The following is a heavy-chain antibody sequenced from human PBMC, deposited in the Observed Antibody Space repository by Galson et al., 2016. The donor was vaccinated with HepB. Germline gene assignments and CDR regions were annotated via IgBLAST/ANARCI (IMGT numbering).Heavy chain of an antibody. CDR1: GFTSSSYW. Sequence: SLRLSCAASGFTSSSYWMNWVRQAPGKGPEWVANINDDGRTKHFLDSVKGRFTISRDNAENSLYLQMNSLRAEDTAVYYCASRRYTGRGGYSSSWLREYWGQGTLVTVSS. CDR3: ASRRYTGRGGYSSSWLREY. D-gene: IGHD6-13*01. V-gene: IGHV3-7*03. CDR2: INDDGRTK. J-gene: IGHJ4*02.